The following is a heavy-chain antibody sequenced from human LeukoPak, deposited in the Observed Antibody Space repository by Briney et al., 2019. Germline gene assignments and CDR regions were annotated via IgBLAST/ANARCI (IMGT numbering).Heavy chain of an antibody. D-gene: IGHD6-13*01. CDR2: IVGSGDST. CDR3: ANTYSSSWYPLFDS. V-gene: IGHV3-23*01. Sequence: GGSLRLSCVASGFTFSSFAMSWVRQAPGKGLEWVSTIVGSGDSTYYADSVKGRFTISRDNSKNTLYLQMNSLRAEDTAVYYCANTYSSSWYPLFDSWGQGTLVTVSS. J-gene: IGHJ4*02. CDR1: GFTFSSFA.